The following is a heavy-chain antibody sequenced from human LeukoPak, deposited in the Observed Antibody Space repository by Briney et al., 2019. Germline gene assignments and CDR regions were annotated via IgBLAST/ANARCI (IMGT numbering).Heavy chain of an antibody. CDR3: ARYSSSFWFDP. CDR2: ISSSSSTI. Sequence: GGSLRLSCAASGFTFSSYSMNWARQAPGKGLEWVSYISSSSSTIYYADSVKGRFTISRDNAKNSLYLQMNSLRAEDTAVYYCARYSSSFWFDPWGQGTLVTASS. J-gene: IGHJ5*02. D-gene: IGHD6-6*01. V-gene: IGHV3-48*01. CDR1: GFTFSSYS.